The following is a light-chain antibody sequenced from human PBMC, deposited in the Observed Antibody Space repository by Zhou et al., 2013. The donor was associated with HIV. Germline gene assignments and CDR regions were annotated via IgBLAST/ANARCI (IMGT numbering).Light chain of an antibody. CDR1: ESLLHTDGKTY. J-gene: IGKJ3*01. CDR2: EAS. CDR3: MQGRRAPFT. V-gene: IGKV2-29*03. Sequence: DIVMTQTPLSLSVTPGQPASISCKSTESLLHTDGKTYLFWFVQKSGQSPHLLIEEASRRFSGVPDRFSGSGSGTFFTLRISRVEAEDVGLYFCMQGRRAPFTFGPGTRVDI.